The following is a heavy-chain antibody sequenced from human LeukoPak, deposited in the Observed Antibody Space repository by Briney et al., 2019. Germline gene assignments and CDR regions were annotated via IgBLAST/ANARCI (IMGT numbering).Heavy chain of an antibody. D-gene: IGHD5-18*01. V-gene: IGHV4-59*01. CDR2: IYYSGST. Sequence: SETLSLTCTVSGGSISSYYWSWIRQPPGKGLEWIGYIYYSGSTNYNPSLKSRVTISVDTSKNQFSLKLSSVTAADTAVYYCARVRYSYGNWYFDLWGRGTLVTVSS. J-gene: IGHJ2*01. CDR1: GGSISSYY. CDR3: ARVRYSYGNWYFDL.